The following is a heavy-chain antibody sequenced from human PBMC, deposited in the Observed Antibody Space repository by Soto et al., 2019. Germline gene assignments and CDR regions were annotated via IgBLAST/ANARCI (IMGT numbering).Heavy chain of an antibody. CDR1: SDSISSYY. D-gene: IGHD6-13*01. Sequence: SQTLSLTCTVSSDSISSYYWSWIRQPPGKRLEWIGYISYSGSTDYNPSLKSRATISGDTSKNQFSLKVSSVTAADTAVYYCARGTSWQLPFDYWGQGTLVTVSS. J-gene: IGHJ4*02. CDR2: ISYSGST. CDR3: ARGTSWQLPFDY. V-gene: IGHV4-59*01.